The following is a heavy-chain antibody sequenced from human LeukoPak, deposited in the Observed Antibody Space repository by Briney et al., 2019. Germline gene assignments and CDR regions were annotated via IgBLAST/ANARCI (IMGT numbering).Heavy chain of an antibody. CDR3: AREGGGYDYVWGSYRYRFFDY. CDR1: GFTFSSYS. Sequence: SGGSLRLSCAASGFTFSSYSMNWVRQAPGKGLEWVSSISSSSSYIYYADSVKGRFTISRDNAKNSLYLQMNSLRAEDTAVYYCAREGGGYDYVWGSYRYRFFDYWGQGTLVTVSS. V-gene: IGHV3-21*01. J-gene: IGHJ4*02. CDR2: ISSSSSYI. D-gene: IGHD3-16*02.